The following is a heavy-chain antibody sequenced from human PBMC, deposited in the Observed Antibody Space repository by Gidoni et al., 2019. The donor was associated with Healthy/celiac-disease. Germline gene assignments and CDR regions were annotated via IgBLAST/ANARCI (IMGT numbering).Heavy chain of an antibody. Sequence: QVQLVESGGGLVKPGGSLRLSCAASGFTFSDYYMSWIRQAPGKGLEWVSYISSSSSYTNDADSVKGRFTISRDNAKNSLYLQMNSLRAEDTAVYYCARGPGYDFWSGPPTHWGQGTLVTVSS. CDR2: ISSSSSYT. CDR1: GFTFSDYY. J-gene: IGHJ4*02. V-gene: IGHV3-11*06. D-gene: IGHD3-3*01. CDR3: ARGPGYDFWSGPPTH.